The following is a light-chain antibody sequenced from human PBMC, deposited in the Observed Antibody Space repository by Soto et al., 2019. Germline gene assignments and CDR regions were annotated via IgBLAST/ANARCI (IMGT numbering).Light chain of an antibody. V-gene: IGLV2-14*01. J-gene: IGLJ2*01. CDR1: SNDVGGHNY. CDR2: EVT. CDR3: SSYRTSGASPVI. Sequence: QSALTQPASVSGSPGQSITISCTGTSNDVGGHNYVSWFQQHPGKVPKLMIYEVTNRPSGVSNRFSGSKSGYTASLTISGLQAEDEADYYYSSYRTSGASPVIFGGGTKLTVL.